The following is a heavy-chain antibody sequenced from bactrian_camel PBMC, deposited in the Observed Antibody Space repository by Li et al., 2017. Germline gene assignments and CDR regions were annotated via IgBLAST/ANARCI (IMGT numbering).Heavy chain of an antibody. J-gene: IGHJ4*01. CDR3: AADWAPGENWVKAALSNPNIFNY. Sequence: HVQLVESGGGSLQAGGSPKLSCAASGYNNIFLVCTMGWHRQAPGKGRELIASIRPDGTPSYDPSVKGRFTISEDRAKNTVYLQMDSLKPEDTGIYYCAADWAPGENWVKAALSNPNIFNYWGQGTQ. CDR2: IRPDGTP. V-gene: IGHV3S53*01. D-gene: IGHD3*01. CDR1: GYNNIFLVCT.